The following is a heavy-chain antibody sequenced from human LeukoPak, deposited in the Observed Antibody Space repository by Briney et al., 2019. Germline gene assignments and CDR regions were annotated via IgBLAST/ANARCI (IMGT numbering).Heavy chain of an antibody. CDR3: ALYSGNSHYGMDV. CDR2: INPNSGGT. Sequence: ASVKVSCKASGYTFTGYYMHWVRQAPGQGLEWMGWINPNSGGTNYAQKFQGWVTMTRDTSISTAYMELSRLRSDDTAVYYCALYSGNSHYGMDVWGQGTTVTVSS. D-gene: IGHD6-13*01. V-gene: IGHV1-2*04. CDR1: GYTFTGYY. J-gene: IGHJ6*02.